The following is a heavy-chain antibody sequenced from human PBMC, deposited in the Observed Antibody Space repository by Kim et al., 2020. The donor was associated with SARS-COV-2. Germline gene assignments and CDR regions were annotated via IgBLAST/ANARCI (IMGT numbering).Heavy chain of an antibody. J-gene: IGHJ4*02. V-gene: IGHV3-7*01. CDR1: GFTFSSYW. CDR3: ARDQEGGIAAAGKGFDY. D-gene: IGHD6-13*01. Sequence: GGSLRLSCAASGFTFSSYWMSWVRQAPGKGLEWVANIKQDGSEKYYVDSVKGRFTISRDNAKNSLYLQMNSLRAEDTAVYYCARDQEGGIAAAGKGFDYWGQGTLVTVSS. CDR2: IKQDGSEK.